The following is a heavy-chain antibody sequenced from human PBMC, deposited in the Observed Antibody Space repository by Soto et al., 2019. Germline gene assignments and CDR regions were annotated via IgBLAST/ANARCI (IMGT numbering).Heavy chain of an antibody. CDR2: IYYSGST. Sequence: PSETLSLTCTVSGGSISSGDYYWSWIRQPPGKGLEWIGYIYYSGSTYYNPSLKSRVTISVDTSKNQFSLKLSSVTAADTAVYYCARGMVGLPGNWFDPLGQGTLVTVSS. J-gene: IGHJ5*02. D-gene: IGHD1-26*01. CDR1: GGSISSGDYY. V-gene: IGHV4-30-4*01. CDR3: ARGMVGLPGNWFDP.